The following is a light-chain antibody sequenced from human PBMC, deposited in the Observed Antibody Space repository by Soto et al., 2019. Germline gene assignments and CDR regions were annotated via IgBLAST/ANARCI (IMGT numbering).Light chain of an antibody. CDR1: SSDVGGYNY. J-gene: IGLJ2*01. CDR2: EVS. CDR3: SSFTSSSTWV. Sequence: QYALTQPASVSGSPGQSITISCTGTSSDVGGYNYVSWFQQYPGKAPKLMIYEVSNRPSGVSIRFSGSKSGNTASLTISGLQAEDEADFYCSSFTSSSTWVFGGGTKLTVL. V-gene: IGLV2-14*01.